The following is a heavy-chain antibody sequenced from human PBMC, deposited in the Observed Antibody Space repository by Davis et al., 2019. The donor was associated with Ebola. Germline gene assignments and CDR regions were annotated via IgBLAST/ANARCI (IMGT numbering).Heavy chain of an antibody. V-gene: IGHV3-66*02. CDR2: MYSVGST. CDR3: AGDDGDSVEDGWFDP. D-gene: IGHD4-17*01. J-gene: IGHJ5*02. CDR1: GFTVGSKY. Sequence: GESLKLPCAASGFTVGSKYMNWVRQVPGKGLEWVSVMYSVGSTFYADSVKGRFTMSRDNSKNTLYLQMNSLRPEDTAVYYCAGDDGDSVEDGWFDPWGQGTLVTVSS.